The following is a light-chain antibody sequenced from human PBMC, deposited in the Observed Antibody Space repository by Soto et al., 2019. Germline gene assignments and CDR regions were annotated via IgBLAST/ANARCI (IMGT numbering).Light chain of an antibody. Sequence: EIVLTQSPATLSSFPGDRVTLSCRASQYINTRLAWYQHRPGQAPRLLIYQTSLRAAGIPARFSASGSGTDFTLTISSLQPEDFATYVCQQGKGFPLTFGGGTKVDIK. CDR1: QYINTR. CDR3: QQGKGFPLT. J-gene: IGKJ4*01. CDR2: QTS. V-gene: IGKV3-11*01.